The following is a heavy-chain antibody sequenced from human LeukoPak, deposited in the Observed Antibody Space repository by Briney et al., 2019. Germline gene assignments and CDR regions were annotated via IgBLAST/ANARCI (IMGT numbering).Heavy chain of an antibody. V-gene: IGHV3-23*01. D-gene: IGHD2-21*02. CDR3: AKVEGCGGDCYDYFDY. CDR2: ISGTGGST. Sequence: GGSLRLSCAASGFTFSTYAMTWVRQAPGKGLEWVSLISGTGGSTYYADSVKGRFTISRDNAKNSLYLQMNSLRAEDTAVYYCAKVEGCGGDCYDYFDYWGQGTLVTVSS. J-gene: IGHJ4*02. CDR1: GFTFSTYA.